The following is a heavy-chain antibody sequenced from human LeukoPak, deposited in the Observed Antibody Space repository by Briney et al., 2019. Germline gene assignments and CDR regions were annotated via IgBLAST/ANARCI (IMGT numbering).Heavy chain of an antibody. CDR3: AKEKPYSSSRTLYYFDY. Sequence: PGGSLRLSCAPSGFTFSSYAMSWVRQARGKGLEWVSAISGSDGSTYYADSVKGRFTISRDNSKNTLYLHINSLRAEDTAVYYCAKEKPYSSSRTLYYFDYWGQGTVVIVSS. CDR2: ISGSDGST. J-gene: IGHJ4*02. CDR1: GFTFSSYA. D-gene: IGHD6-13*01. V-gene: IGHV3-23*01.